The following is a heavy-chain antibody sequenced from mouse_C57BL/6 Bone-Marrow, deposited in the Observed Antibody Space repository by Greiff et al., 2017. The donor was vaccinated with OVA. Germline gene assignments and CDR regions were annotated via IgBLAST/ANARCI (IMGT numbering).Heavy chain of an antibody. CDR2: IDPENGDT. V-gene: IGHV14-4*01. CDR3: TTSYSNPFAY. Sequence: EVQGVESGAELVRPGASVKLSCTASGFNIKDDYMHWVKQRPEQGLEWIGWIDPENGDTEYASKFQGKATITADTSSNTAYLQLSSLTSEDTAVYYCTTSYSNPFAYWGQGTLVTVSA. D-gene: IGHD2-5*01. J-gene: IGHJ3*01. CDR1: GFNIKDDY.